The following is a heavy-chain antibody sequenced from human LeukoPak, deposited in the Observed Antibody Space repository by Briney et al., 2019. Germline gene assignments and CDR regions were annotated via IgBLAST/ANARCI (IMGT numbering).Heavy chain of an antibody. CDR2: ISYDGSNK. J-gene: IGHJ6*02. CDR1: GFTFSGSA. CDR3: ARGGPEVGLRFLEWSSPSYGMDV. V-gene: IGHV3-30-3*01. Sequence: QAGGSLKLSCAASGFTFSGSAMHWVRQAPGKGLEWVAVISYDGSNKYYADSVKGRFTISRDNSKNTLYLQMNSLRAEDTAVYYCARGGPEVGLRFLEWSSPSYGMDVWGQGTTVTVSS. D-gene: IGHD3-3*01.